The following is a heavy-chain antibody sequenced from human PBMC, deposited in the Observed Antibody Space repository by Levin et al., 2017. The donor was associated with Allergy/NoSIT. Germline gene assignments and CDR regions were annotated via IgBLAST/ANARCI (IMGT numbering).Heavy chain of an antibody. J-gene: IGHJ4*02. Sequence: QTSETLSLTCAASGFTFSSYWMSWVRQAPGKGLEWVADIKQDGSEKNYVDSVKGRFTISRDNAKNSLYLQMNSLRAEDTAVYYCARGLDTGMAPQHWGQGTLVTASS. V-gene: IGHV3-7*01. D-gene: IGHD5-18*01. CDR1: GFTFSSYW. CDR2: IKQDGSEK. CDR3: ARGLDTGMAPQH.